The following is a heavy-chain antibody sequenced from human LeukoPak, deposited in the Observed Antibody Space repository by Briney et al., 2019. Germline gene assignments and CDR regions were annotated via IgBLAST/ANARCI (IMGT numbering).Heavy chain of an antibody. CDR2: VHYSGNT. D-gene: IGHD6-13*01. Sequence: PSETLSLTCTVSGGSISISSSYWGWIRQPPGKGLEWVGSVHYSGNTFYNPSLKSRVTISLDTSKNHFSLKVHSVTAADTAVYYCAREDNPIADNTFDIWGQGTVVTVSS. J-gene: IGHJ3*02. V-gene: IGHV4-39*07. CDR1: GGSISISSSY. CDR3: AREDNPIADNTFDI.